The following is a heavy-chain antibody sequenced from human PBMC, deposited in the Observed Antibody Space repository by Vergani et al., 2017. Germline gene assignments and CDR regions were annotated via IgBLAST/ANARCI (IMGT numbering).Heavy chain of an antibody. J-gene: IGHJ4*02. CDR2: INHSGST. V-gene: IGHV4-34*01. CDR3: ARHISVVRPSSMTAFDY. D-gene: IGHD2-21*01. CDR1: GGSFSGYY. Sequence: QVQLQQWGAGLLKPSETLSLTCAVYGGSFSGYYWSWIRQPPGKWLEWIGEINHSGSTNYNPSLKSRVTISVDTSKNQFSLKLSSVTAADTAVYYCARHISVVRPSSMTAFDYWGQGTLATVSS.